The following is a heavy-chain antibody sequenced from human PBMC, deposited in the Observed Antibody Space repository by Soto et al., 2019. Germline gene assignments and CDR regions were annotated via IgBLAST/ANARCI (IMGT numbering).Heavy chain of an antibody. CDR1: GGTFSSYA. D-gene: IGHD6-6*01. Sequence: QVQLVQSVAEVKQPGSSVKVSCKASGGTFSSYAISWVRQAPGQGLEWMGGIIPSFGTANYAQKFQGRVTITADESTSTGYMGLSSLRSEDTAVYYCARSSRPPQGDYFDYWGQGALVTVSS. J-gene: IGHJ4*02. CDR3: ARSSRPPQGDYFDY. CDR2: IIPSFGTA. V-gene: IGHV1-69*01.